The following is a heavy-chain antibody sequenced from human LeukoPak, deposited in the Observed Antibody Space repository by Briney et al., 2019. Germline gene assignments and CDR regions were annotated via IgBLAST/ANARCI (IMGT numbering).Heavy chain of an antibody. Sequence: ASVKVSCKASGYTFTSYYMHWVRQAPGQGPEWMGIINPSGGSTSYAQKFQGRVTMTRDTSTSTVYMELSSLRVEDTAVYYCARAPTVLVGYCSSSSCQADYWGQGTLVTVSS. CDR1: GYTFTSYY. D-gene: IGHD2-2*01. V-gene: IGHV1-46*01. J-gene: IGHJ4*02. CDR3: ARAPTVLVGYCSSSSCQADY. CDR2: INPSGGST.